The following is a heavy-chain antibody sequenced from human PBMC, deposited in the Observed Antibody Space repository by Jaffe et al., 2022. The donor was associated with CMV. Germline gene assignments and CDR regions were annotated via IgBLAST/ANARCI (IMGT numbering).Heavy chain of an antibody. V-gene: IGHV1-46*01. CDR2: INPSGATT. D-gene: IGHD1-7*01. CDR1: GYTFTSYY. CDR3: AREGAPTNDWDFSTGFDY. Sequence: QVQLVQSGAEVKKPGASVNVSCEASGYTFTSYYIHWVRQAPGQGLEWMGIINPSGATTNYAQKFQGRVIMTRDTSTNTVYMELSSLKSDDTAVYYCAREGAPTNDWDFSTGFDYWGQGTLVSVSS. J-gene: IGHJ4*02.